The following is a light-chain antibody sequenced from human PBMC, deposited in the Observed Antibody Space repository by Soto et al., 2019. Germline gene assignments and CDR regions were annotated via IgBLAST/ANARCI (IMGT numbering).Light chain of an antibody. CDR1: SSDVGSFNR. V-gene: IGLV2-18*02. CDR2: EVS. J-gene: IGLJ1*01. Sequence: QSALTQPPSVSGSPGQSVAISCTGTSSDVGSFNRVSWYQQPPGTAPKLIISEVSNRPSGVPDRFSGSKSGNTASLTISGLQAEDEADYYCSSYTITNTYVFGTGTKVTV. CDR3: SSYTITNTYV.